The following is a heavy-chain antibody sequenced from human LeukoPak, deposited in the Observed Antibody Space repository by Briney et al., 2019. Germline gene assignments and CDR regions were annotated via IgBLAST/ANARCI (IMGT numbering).Heavy chain of an antibody. D-gene: IGHD2-15*01. CDR3: ARGRRGYCSGGSCSDDAFDI. V-gene: IGHV3-30-3*01. CDR1: GFTFSSYA. J-gene: IGHJ3*02. Sequence: GGSLRLSCAASGFTFSSYAMHWVRQAPGKGLEWVAVISYDGSNKYYADSVRGRFTISRDNSKNTLYLQMNSLRAEDTAVYYCARGRRGYCSGGSCSDDAFDIWGQGTMVTVSS. CDR2: ISYDGSNK.